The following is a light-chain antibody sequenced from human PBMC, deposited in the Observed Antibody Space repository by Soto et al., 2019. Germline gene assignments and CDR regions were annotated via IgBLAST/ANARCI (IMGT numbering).Light chain of an antibody. J-gene: IGKJ1*01. CDR2: GAS. CDR1: QSVSSSS. Sequence: EIVLTQSPGTLSLSPGDRATLSCRASQSVSSSSLAWYQQKPGQAPRLLIFGASSRATGIPDRFSGSGSGTDFNLTISRLEPEDFAVYYCQQYGSPSWTFGQGTK. V-gene: IGKV3-20*01. CDR3: QQYGSPSWT.